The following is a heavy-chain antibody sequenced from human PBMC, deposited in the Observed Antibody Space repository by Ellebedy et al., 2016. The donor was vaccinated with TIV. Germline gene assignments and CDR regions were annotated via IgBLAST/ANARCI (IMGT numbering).Heavy chain of an antibody. CDR2: IYYSGST. V-gene: IGHV4-59*01. D-gene: IGHD3-16*02. Sequence: SETLSLTCTVSGGSISSYYWSWIRQPPGKGLEWIGYIYYSGSTNYNPSLKSRVTISVDTSKNQFSLKLSSVTAADTAVYYCARDRAVTFGGVIVRSVGWFDPWGQGTLVTVSS. CDR3: ARDRAVTFGGVIVRSVGWFDP. CDR1: GGSISSYY. J-gene: IGHJ5*02.